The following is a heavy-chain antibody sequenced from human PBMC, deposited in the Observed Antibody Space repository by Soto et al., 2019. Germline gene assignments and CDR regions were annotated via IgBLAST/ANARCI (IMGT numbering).Heavy chain of an antibody. Sequence: SVKVSCKASGGTFSSYTISWVRQAPGQGLEWMGRIIPILGIANYAQKFQGRVTITADKSTSTAYMELSSLRSEDTAVYYCARDRYCSGGSCYSSPFDYWGQGTLVTVSS. CDR1: GGTFSSYT. J-gene: IGHJ4*02. CDR2: IIPILGIA. V-gene: IGHV1-69*04. D-gene: IGHD2-15*01. CDR3: ARDRYCSGGSCYSSPFDY.